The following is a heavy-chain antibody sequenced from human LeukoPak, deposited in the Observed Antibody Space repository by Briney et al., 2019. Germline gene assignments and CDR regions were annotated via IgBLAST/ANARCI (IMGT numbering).Heavy chain of an antibody. J-gene: IGHJ5*02. V-gene: IGHV3-21*01. CDR1: GFTFSSYS. Sequence: GGSLRLSCAASGFTFSSYSMTWVRQAPGKGLEWVSSISSSSSYIYYADSVKGRFTISRDNAKNSLYLQMNSLRAEDTAVYYCARKRGSSWYVGWFDPWGQGTLVTVSS. CDR2: ISSSSSYI. D-gene: IGHD6-13*01. CDR3: ARKRGSSWYVGWFDP.